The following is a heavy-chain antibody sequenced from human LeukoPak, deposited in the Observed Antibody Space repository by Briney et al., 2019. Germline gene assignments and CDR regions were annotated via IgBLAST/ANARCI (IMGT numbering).Heavy chain of an antibody. CDR1: GFTFSSYG. V-gene: IGHV3-30*03. Sequence: PGGSLRLSCAASGFTFSSYGMHWVRQAPGKGLEWVAVISYDGSNKYYADSVKGRFTISRDNSKNTLYLQMNSLRAEDTAVYYCARELVVVIAHFDYWGQGTLVTVSS. J-gene: IGHJ4*02. CDR2: ISYDGSNK. CDR3: ARELVVVIAHFDY. D-gene: IGHD3-22*01.